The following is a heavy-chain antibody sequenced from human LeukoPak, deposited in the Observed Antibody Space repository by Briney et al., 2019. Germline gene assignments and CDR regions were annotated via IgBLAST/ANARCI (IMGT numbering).Heavy chain of an antibody. V-gene: IGHV3-48*04. Sequence: GGSLTLSCAASGFTFSEFTMNWVRQAPGKGLEWVSYVSSGSATISYADSVKGRFTISRDNAKNTLYLQMNSLRAEDTAVYYCARGAWVSLDYWGQGTLVTVSS. CDR1: GFTFSEFT. CDR2: VSSGSATI. CDR3: ARGAWVSLDY. D-gene: IGHD6-13*01. J-gene: IGHJ4*02.